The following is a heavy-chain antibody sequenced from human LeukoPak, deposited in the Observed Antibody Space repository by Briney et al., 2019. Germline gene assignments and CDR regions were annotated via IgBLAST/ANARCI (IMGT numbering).Heavy chain of an antibody. J-gene: IGHJ3*02. D-gene: IGHD2-2*01. CDR3: ARAPDCSSTSCYPGSDAFDI. CDR1: GGSISSGSYY. V-gene: IGHV4-61*02. CDR2: IYTSGST. Sequence: SQTLSLTCTVSGGSISSGSYYWSWIRRPAGKGLEWIGRIYTSGSTNYNPSLKSRVTISVDTSKNQFSLKLSSVTAADTAVYYCARAPDCSSTSCYPGSDAFDIWGQGTMVTVSS.